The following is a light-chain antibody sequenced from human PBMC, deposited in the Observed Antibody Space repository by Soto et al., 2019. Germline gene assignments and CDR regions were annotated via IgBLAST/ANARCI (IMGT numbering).Light chain of an antibody. CDR1: QSISNR. CDR3: QQYNFYAT. CDR2: DAS. J-gene: IGKJ1*01. V-gene: IGKV1-5*01. Sequence: DIQMTQSPSTLSASVGDRVTITCRASQSISNRLAWYQQKAGKAPKLLIFDASTLESGVPSRFSGSGSGTEFTLTISGLQPDDFATYYCQQYNFYATFGQGTKVDIK.